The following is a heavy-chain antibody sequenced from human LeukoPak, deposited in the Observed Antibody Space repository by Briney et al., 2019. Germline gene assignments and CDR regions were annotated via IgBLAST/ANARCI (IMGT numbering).Heavy chain of an antibody. V-gene: IGHV1-46*01. CDR3: ARRAGAYSHPYDY. CDR2: INPAAGGA. Sequence: GASVTVSCKASGYIFTDFYIHWVRQAPGQGLEWMGLINPAAGGASSAQQYQDRLTMTRDTSTNTLYMELSSLRSEDTAVYYCARRAGAYSHPYDYWGQGTLVTVSS. CDR1: GYIFTDFY. J-gene: IGHJ4*02. D-gene: IGHD4/OR15-4a*01.